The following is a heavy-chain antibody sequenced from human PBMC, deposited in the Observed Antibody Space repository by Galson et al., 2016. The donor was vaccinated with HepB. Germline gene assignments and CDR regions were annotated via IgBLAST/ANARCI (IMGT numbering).Heavy chain of an antibody. D-gene: IGHD3-10*02. Sequence: SLRLSCAASGFTFSNYGMHWVRQAPGKGLEWVAADSMDGRRKFYADSVKGRFTISRGNSNNMLFLQMSSLRTDDTAIYYCAKSHEYCPALVCSVDYWGQGTLVSVSS. V-gene: IGHV3-30*18. CDR3: AKSHEYCPALVCSVDY. J-gene: IGHJ4*02. CDR1: GFTFSNYG. CDR2: DSMDGRRK.